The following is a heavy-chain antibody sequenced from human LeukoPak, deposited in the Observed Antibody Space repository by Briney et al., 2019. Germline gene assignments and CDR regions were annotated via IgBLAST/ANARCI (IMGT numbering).Heavy chain of an antibody. CDR2: ISGSGGST. V-gene: IGHV3-23*01. D-gene: IGHD3-22*01. CDR1: GFTFSTYG. Sequence: GGSLRLSCAASGFTFSTYGMTWVRQAPGKGLEWVSAISGSGGSTYYADSVKGRFTISRDNSKNTLYLQMNSLRAEDTAVYYCAKDLPPNYYDSSGYFDYWGQGTLVTVSS. J-gene: IGHJ4*02. CDR3: AKDLPPNYYDSSGYFDY.